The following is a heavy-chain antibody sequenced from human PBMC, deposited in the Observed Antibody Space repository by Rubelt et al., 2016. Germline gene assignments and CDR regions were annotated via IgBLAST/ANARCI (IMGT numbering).Heavy chain of an antibody. V-gene: IGHV1-18*01. D-gene: IGHD6-19*01. Sequence: QVQLVQSGAEVKKPGASVTVSCKASGYTFNSYGISWVRQATGQGLEWMGWISVYTGNTKYAQKLQGRVTMTTDTSTSTAYMELRSLRSDDTAVYYCARDKEWLATRGFQNWFDPWGQGTLVTVSS. CDR2: ISVYTGNT. J-gene: IGHJ5*02. CDR3: ARDKEWLATRGFQNWFDP. CDR1: GYTFNSYG.